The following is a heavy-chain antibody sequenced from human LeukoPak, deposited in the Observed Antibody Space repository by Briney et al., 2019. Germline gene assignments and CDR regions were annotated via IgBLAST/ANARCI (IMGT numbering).Heavy chain of an antibody. Sequence: ASVKVSCKASGGTFSSYAISWVRQAPGQGLEWMGWISAYNGNTNYAQKLQGRVTMTTDTSTSTAYMELRSRRSDDTAVYYCARAGWIKGDIDYWGQGTLVTVSS. D-gene: IGHD2-21*02. CDR3: ARAGWIKGDIDY. V-gene: IGHV1-18*01. J-gene: IGHJ4*02. CDR1: GGTFSSYA. CDR2: ISAYNGNT.